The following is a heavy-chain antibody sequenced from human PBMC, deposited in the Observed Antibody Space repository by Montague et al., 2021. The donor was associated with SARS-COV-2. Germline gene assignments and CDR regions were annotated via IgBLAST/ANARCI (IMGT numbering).Heavy chain of an antibody. V-gene: IGHV4-59*08. CDR3: VRHRHCDGLNGSPDF. D-gene: IGHD2-21*01. CDR1: GVSVTDYY. CDR2: VLYNKGT. J-gene: IGHJ4*02. Sequence: SETLSLTCTVSGVSVTDYYWSWIRQPPGKGLEWVGDVLYNKGTNFNPSLKSRVAISVDTSKNQFSLRLTSVTAADTAFYYCVRHRHCDGLNGSPDFWDQGTLVTVSS.